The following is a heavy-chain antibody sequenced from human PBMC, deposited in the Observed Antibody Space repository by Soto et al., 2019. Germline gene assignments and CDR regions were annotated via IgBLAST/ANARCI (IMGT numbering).Heavy chain of an antibody. V-gene: IGHV3-66*01. CDR3: AREFPEAYYYDSSGYSN. J-gene: IGHJ4*02. CDR2: LYKDGRT. CDR1: GFIVSDNY. D-gene: IGHD3-22*01. Sequence: PGGSLRLSCAASGFIVSDNYMSWVRRAPGKGLEWVSVLYKDGRTYHTDSVKGRFTISRDSPKNTLYLQMDSLRVEDTAVYYCAREFPEAYYYDSSGYSNWGQGTLVTVSS.